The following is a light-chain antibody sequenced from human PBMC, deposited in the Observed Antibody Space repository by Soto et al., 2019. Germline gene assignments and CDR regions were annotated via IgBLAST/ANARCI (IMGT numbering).Light chain of an antibody. CDR1: SRDIGGYNL. Sequence: SALTQPASVSGSPGQSITISCTGTSRDIGGYNLVSWYQQHPGKAPKLIIYEGGKRPSGISNRFSASKSANTASLTISGLQAEDEADYYCCSYAGFSSVVFGTGTKVTVL. CDR3: CSYAGFSSVV. V-gene: IGLV2-23*03. CDR2: EGG. J-gene: IGLJ1*01.